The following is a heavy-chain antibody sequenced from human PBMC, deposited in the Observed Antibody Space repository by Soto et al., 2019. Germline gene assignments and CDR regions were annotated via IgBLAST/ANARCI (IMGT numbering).Heavy chain of an antibody. Sequence: SETLSLTCTVSGGSISSGGYYWSWIRQHPGKGLEWIGYIYYSGSTYYNTSLKSRVTISVDTSKNQFSLKLSSVTAADTAVYYCARFGSWEYYFDYWGQGTLVTVSS. CDR2: IYYSGST. CDR3: ARFGSWEYYFDY. V-gene: IGHV4-31*03. J-gene: IGHJ4*02. D-gene: IGHD6-13*01. CDR1: GGSISSGGYY.